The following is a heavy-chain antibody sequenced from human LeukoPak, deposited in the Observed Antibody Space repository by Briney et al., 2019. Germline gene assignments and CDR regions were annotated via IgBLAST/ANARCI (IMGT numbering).Heavy chain of an antibody. J-gene: IGHJ6*02. CDR1: GYTFTSYA. D-gene: IGHD3-22*01. Sequence: ASVKVSCKASGYTFTSYAMHWVRQAPGQRLEWMGWINAGNGNTKYSQKFQGRVTITRDTSASTAYMELSSLRSEDTAVYYCARDPITMIVVVTPFCGMDVWGQGTTVTVSS. CDR2: INAGNGNT. CDR3: ARDPITMIVVVTPFCGMDV. V-gene: IGHV1-3*01.